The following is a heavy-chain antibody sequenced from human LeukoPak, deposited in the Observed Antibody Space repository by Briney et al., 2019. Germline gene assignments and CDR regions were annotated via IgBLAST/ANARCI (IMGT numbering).Heavy chain of an antibody. Sequence: ASVKVSCKASGYTFTSYDINWVRQATGQGLEWMGWMNPNSGNTGYAQKFQGRVTITTDESTSTAYMELSSLRSEDTAVYYCARSGEDTAMVIGAYFDYWGQGTLVTVSS. CDR3: ARSGEDTAMVIGAYFDY. D-gene: IGHD5-18*01. V-gene: IGHV1-8*01. CDR1: GYTFTSYD. J-gene: IGHJ4*02. CDR2: MNPNSGNT.